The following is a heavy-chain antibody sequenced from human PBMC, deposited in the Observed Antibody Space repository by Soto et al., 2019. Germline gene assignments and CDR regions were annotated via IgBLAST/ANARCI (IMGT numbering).Heavy chain of an antibody. CDR3: ARDRRPDYYDSSGKDKYFQH. D-gene: IGHD3-22*01. CDR2: IIPVFGTP. J-gene: IGHJ1*01. V-gene: IGHV1-69*13. CDR1: GDSLSDDG. Sequence: SVKGSCKGSGDSLSDDGIGWVRQAPGQGLEWMGAIIPVFGTPNYAQKFQDRVTITADESTTTVYMEVRSLTSEDTAVYYCARDRRPDYYDSSGKDKYFQHWGQGTLVTVSS.